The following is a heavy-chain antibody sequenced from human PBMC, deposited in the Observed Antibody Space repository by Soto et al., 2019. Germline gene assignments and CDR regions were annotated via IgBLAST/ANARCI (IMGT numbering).Heavy chain of an antibody. J-gene: IGHJ4*02. CDR1: GYTFTSYG. CDR2: ISAYNGNT. Sequence: ASVKVSFKASGYTFTSYGISWVRQAPGQGLEWMGWISAYNGNTNYAQKLQGRVTMTTDTSTSTAYMELRSLRSDDTAVYYCARASTMVRGDGAGYWGQGTLVTVSS. V-gene: IGHV1-18*01. CDR3: ARASTMVRGDGAGY. D-gene: IGHD3-10*01.